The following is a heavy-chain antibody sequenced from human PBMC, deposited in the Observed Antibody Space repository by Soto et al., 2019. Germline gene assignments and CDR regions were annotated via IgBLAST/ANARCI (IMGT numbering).Heavy chain of an antibody. CDR2: ISWNSGSI. V-gene: IGHV3-9*01. D-gene: IGHD6-13*01. CDR1: GFTFDDYA. J-gene: IGHJ4*02. Sequence: EVQLVESGGGLVQPGRSLRLSCAASGFTFDDYAMHWVRQAPGKGLEWVSGISWNSGSIGYADSVKGRFTISRDNANNSLYLQMNSLRAEDTALYYCAKDPGSSSWYTDYWGQGTLVTVSS. CDR3: AKDPGSSSWYTDY.